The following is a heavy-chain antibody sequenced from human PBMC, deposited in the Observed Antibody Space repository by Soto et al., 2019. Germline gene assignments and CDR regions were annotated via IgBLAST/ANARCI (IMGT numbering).Heavy chain of an antibody. CDR3: ASSTSSAKYGMDV. CDR1: GGTFSSYA. V-gene: IGHV1-69*13. J-gene: IGHJ6*02. CDR2: IIPIFGTA. Sequence: GASVKVSCKASGGTFSSYAISWVRQAPGQGLEWMGGIIPIFGTANYAQKFQGRVTITADESTSTAYMELSSLRSEDTAVYYCASSTSSAKYGMDVWGQGTTVTVSS. D-gene: IGHD2-2*01.